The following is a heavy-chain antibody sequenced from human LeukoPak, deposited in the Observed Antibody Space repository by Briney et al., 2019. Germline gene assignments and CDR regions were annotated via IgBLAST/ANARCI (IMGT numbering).Heavy chain of an antibody. CDR3: VMEAKAFDS. V-gene: IGHV4-39*01. D-gene: IGHD1-26*01. J-gene: IGHJ4*02. Sequence: SETLSLTCTVSGGSISSSSYYWGWIRQPPGKGLEWIGSIYYSGSTYYNPSLKSRVTISVDTSKNQFSLKLSSVTAADTAVYYCVMEAKAFDSWGQGTLVTVSS. CDR2: IYYSGST. CDR1: GGSISSSSYY.